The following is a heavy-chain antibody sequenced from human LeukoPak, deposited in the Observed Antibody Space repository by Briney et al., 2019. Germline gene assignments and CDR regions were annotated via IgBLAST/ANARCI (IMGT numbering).Heavy chain of an antibody. J-gene: IGHJ4*02. CDR3: ARGGVGATEFDY. D-gene: IGHD1-26*01. CDR1: GGSISSSSYY. Sequence: SETLSLTCTVSGGSISSSSYYWGWIRQPPGKGLEWIGYIYYSGSTNYNPSLKSRVTISVDTSKNQFSLKLSSVTAADTAVYYCARGGVGATEFDYWGQGTLVTVSS. V-gene: IGHV4-61*05. CDR2: IYYSGST.